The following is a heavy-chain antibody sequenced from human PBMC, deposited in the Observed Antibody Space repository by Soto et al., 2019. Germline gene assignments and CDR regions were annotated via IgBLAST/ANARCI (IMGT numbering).Heavy chain of an antibody. D-gene: IGHD3-3*01. CDR3: ARASDDSWSGYRLLDF. V-gene: IGHV4-4*07. CDR2: IYMNGRT. J-gene: IGHJ4*02. CDR1: GGPISSYY. Sequence: PSETLSLTCTVSGGPISSYYWSWIRQPAGKGLEWIGRIYMNGRTNYNPSLKSRVTMSIDRSKNQFSLRLKCVAATDTAVYFCARASDDSWSGYRLLDFWRQGSLDTV.